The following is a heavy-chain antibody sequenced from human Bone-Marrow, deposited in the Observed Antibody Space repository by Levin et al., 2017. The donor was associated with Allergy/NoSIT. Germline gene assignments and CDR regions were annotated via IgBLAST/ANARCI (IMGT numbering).Heavy chain of an antibody. J-gene: IGHJ3*02. V-gene: IGHV4-34*01. CDR1: GGSFSGYY. D-gene: IGHD7-27*01. CDR3: ALNWGADAFDI. Sequence: SETLSLTCAVYGGSFSGYYWSWIRQPPGKGLEWIGEINHSGSTNYNPSLKSRVTISVDTSKNQFSLKLSSVTAADTAVYYCALNWGADAFDIWGQGTMVTVSS. CDR2: INHSGST.